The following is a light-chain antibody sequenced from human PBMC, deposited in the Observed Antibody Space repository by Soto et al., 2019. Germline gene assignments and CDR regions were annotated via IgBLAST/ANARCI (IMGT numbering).Light chain of an antibody. CDR1: SSNIGSKY. CDR3: ASWDASVSGWV. V-gene: IGLV1-47*01. J-gene: IGLJ3*02. CDR2: RNN. Sequence: QSVLTQPLSASGTPGQRVTISCSGSSSNIGSKYVYWYQQLPGTAPKLLIYRNNERPSGVPDRFSGSKSGTSASLAIGDLRSEDEADYYCASWDASVSGWVFGGGTKLTVL.